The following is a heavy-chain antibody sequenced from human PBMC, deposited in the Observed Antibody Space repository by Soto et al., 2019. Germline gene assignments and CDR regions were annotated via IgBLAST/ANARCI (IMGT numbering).Heavy chain of an antibody. V-gene: IGHV3-30*18. CDR3: AKDQMGRGWRTLDS. Sequence: QVQMVESGGGVVQPGTSLRLSCVVTGLTFSGYGMHWVRQAPGKGLEWVADITYDGSSTYYADAVKGRFTVSRDNSKNILYLQMTSLRGDDTAMYYCAKDQMGRGWRTLDSWGQGTLVIFSS. CDR2: ITYDGSST. CDR1: GLTFSGYG. J-gene: IGHJ4*02. D-gene: IGHD3-10*01.